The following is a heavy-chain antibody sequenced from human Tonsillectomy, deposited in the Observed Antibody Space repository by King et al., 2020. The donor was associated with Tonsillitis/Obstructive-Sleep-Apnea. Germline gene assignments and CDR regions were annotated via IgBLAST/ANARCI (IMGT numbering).Heavy chain of an antibody. D-gene: IGHD1-20*01. CDR3: AKNNWNNWFDP. V-gene: IGHV4-34*01. CDR2: INHSGST. CDR1: GGSFSGYY. Sequence: VQLQQWGAGLLKPSETLSLTCAVYGGSFSGYYWSWIRQPPGKGLEWIGEINHSGSTNYNPSLKSRVTISVDTSKNQFSLKLSSVTAADTAVYYCAKNNWNNWFDPWGQGTLVTVSS. J-gene: IGHJ5*02.